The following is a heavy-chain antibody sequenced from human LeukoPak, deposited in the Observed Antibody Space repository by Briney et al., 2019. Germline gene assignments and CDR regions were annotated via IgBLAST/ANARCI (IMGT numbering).Heavy chain of an antibody. V-gene: IGHV3-21*01. Sequence: KPGGSLRLSCAASGFTFNTYAMNWVRQAPGKGLEWVSSISSRSDYIFYADSMKGRFTISRDNAKNSLYLQMNSLRAEDTAVYYCARGFSALHVSGPAANFYMDVWGKGTTVTISS. CDR2: ISSRSDYI. CDR3: ARGFSALHVSGPAANFYMDV. CDR1: GFTFNTYA. D-gene: IGHD2-15*01. J-gene: IGHJ6*03.